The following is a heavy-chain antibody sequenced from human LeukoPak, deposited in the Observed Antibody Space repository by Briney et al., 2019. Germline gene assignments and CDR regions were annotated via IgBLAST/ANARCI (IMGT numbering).Heavy chain of an antibody. V-gene: IGHV3-30*18. J-gene: IGHJ4*02. CDR1: GFTFSSYG. Sequence: GGSLRLSCAASGFTFSSYGMHWVRQAPGKGLEWVAVISYDGSNKYYADSVKGRFTISRDNSKNTLYLQMNSLRAEDTAVYYCAKWRSSGYTVHFDYWGQGTLVTVSS. CDR2: ISYDGSNK. D-gene: IGHD3-22*01. CDR3: AKWRSSGYTVHFDY.